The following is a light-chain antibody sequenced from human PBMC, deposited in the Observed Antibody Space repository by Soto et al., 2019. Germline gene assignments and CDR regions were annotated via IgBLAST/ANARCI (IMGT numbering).Light chain of an antibody. CDR3: SSFARSNYWV. Sequence: QSVLTQPPSASGSPGQSVTISCTGTSSDVGYYDYVSWYQQHPGQAPKLIIYEVNKRPSGVADRFSGSKSGNTASLIVSGLQAEDDADYYCSSFARSNYWVFGGGTKLTVL. J-gene: IGLJ3*02. V-gene: IGLV2-8*01. CDR1: SSDVGYYDY. CDR2: EVN.